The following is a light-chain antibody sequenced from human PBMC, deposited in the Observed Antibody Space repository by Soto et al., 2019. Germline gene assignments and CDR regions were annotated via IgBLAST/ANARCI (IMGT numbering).Light chain of an antibody. V-gene: IGKV1-9*01. Sequence: DIQLTQSPSFLSASVGDGVTITCRASQGISSYLAWYQQKPGKAPKLLIYAASNLQSGVPSRFSGSGSGTEFTLTIRSLQPEDFATYYCQQLNSYPFLTFGGGTKVEIK. CDR1: QGISSY. J-gene: IGKJ4*01. CDR3: QQLNSYPFLT. CDR2: AAS.